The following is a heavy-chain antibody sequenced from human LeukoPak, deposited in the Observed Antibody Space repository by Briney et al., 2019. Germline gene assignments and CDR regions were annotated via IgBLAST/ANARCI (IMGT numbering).Heavy chain of an antibody. V-gene: IGHV4-34*01. D-gene: IGHD5-24*01. J-gene: IGHJ3*02. CDR1: GGSFSGHY. Sequence: SETLSLTCAVYGGSFSGHYWSWIRQPPGKGLGWIGEVNHRGSTNYNPSLKSRVTISIDTSNNQLSLKLSSVTAADTAVYYCARHREMDSYEAFDMWGQGTMVTVSS. CDR2: VNHRGST. CDR3: ARHREMDSYEAFDM.